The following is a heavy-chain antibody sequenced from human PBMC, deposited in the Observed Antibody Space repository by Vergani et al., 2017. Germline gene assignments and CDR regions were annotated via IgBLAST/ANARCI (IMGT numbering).Heavy chain of an antibody. CDR3: AHSWNFGRRDWFDS. J-gene: IGHJ5*01. Sequence: QVLLVQSGAEVKKPGGSMKVSCQASESTFSDYNIHWVRQAPGQGLQWMGWISPKTGDTDYLQRFQDRVTMTRDASTKPVYLKMTRLTSDDTAIYYCAHSWNFGRRDWFDSWGPGTLVTVSS. CDR1: ESTFSDYN. V-gene: IGHV1-2*02. D-gene: IGHD1-26*01. CDR2: ISPKTGDT.